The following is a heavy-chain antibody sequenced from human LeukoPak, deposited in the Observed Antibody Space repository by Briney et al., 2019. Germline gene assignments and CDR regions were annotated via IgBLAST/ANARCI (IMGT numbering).Heavy chain of an antibody. V-gene: IGHV3-53*01. CDR3: AKVRRDGYPCFDY. J-gene: IGHJ4*02. Sequence: GGSLRLSCAASGFTVSSNYMSWVRQAPGKGLEWVSIIYSGGSTFYADSVKGRFTISRDNSKNTLYLQMNSLRAEDTAVYYCAKVRRDGYPCFDYWGQGTLVTVSS. CDR2: IYSGGST. CDR1: GFTVSSNY. D-gene: IGHD5-24*01.